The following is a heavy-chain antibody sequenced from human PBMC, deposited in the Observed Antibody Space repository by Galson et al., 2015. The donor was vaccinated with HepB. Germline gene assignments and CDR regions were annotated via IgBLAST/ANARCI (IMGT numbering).Heavy chain of an antibody. CDR3: ARDPRLGYCSGGNCYSPYYYYNMDV. J-gene: IGHJ6*02. Sequence: SLRLSCAASGFTFDDYGMGWVRQAPGKGLEWVSGINWSGGSTYYADSVKGRFTISRDNAKNSLYLQMDSLRADDTGLYYCARDPRLGYCSGGNCYSPYYYYNMDVWGQGTTVTVSS. D-gene: IGHD2-15*01. CDR2: INWSGGST. CDR1: GFTFDDYG. V-gene: IGHV3-20*04.